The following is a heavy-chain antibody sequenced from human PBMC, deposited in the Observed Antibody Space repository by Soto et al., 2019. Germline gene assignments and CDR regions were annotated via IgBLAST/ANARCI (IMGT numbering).Heavy chain of an antibody. V-gene: IGHV3-48*02. J-gene: IGHJ6*02. CDR3: ARMTGGSDAMDV. CDR1: GFTFRSYR. D-gene: IGHD3-9*01. CDR2: ISSSSSTI. Sequence: GGSLRLSCAASGFTFRSYRMNWVRQAPGKGLEWVSYISSSSSTIYYADSVKGRFTISRDNAENPLYLQMNSLRDEDTAVYYCARMTGGSDAMDVWGQGTTVTVSS.